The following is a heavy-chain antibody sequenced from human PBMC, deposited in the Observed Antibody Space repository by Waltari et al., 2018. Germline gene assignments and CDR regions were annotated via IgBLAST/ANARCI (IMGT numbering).Heavy chain of an antibody. CDR3: ARWAVWVAQEDF. V-gene: IGHV3-7*01. J-gene: IGHJ4*02. D-gene: IGHD1-26*01. Sequence: EVQLVESGGGLVQPGGSLRLSCAASGFTFSNYWMTWVRQAPGKGLGWVANIKQDGSAKYYVDSVKGRCTISRDNARNSRFLQMDSLRAEDTAVYYCARWAVWVAQEDFWGQGTLVTVSS. CDR2: IKQDGSAK. CDR1: GFTFSNYW.